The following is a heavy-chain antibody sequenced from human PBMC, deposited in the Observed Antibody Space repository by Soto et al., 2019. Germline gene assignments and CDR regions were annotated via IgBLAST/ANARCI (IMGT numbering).Heavy chain of an antibody. J-gene: IGHJ4*02. V-gene: IGHV3-30*18. CDR3: AKGVVFDYPFPDYFDY. CDR2: ISYDGSNK. Sequence: GGSLRLSCAASGFTFSSYGMHWVRQAPGKGLEWVAVISYDGSNKYYADSVKGRFTISRDNSKNTLYLQMNSLRAEDTAVYYCAKGVVFDYPFPDYFDYWGQGTLVTVSS. D-gene: IGHD3-16*01. CDR1: GFTFSSYG.